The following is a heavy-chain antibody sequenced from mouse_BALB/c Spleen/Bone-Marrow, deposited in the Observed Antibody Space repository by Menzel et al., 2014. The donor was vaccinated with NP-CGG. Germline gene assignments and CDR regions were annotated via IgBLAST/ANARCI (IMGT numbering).Heavy chain of an antibody. D-gene: IGHD1-1*02. CDR2: IYPGGGDT. V-gene: IGHV1-80*01. J-gene: IGHJ2*01. CDR3: ARSGWEGFAD. Sequence: QVQLQQSGADLVRPGSSVKISCKTSGFSFSMYWMNWVKQGPGQGLEWIGQIYPGGGDTEYNGRFKGKATLTADKSSSTAYMQLSSLTSEDSAVYFCARSGWEGFADWGQGTTLTVSS. CDR1: GFSFSMYW.